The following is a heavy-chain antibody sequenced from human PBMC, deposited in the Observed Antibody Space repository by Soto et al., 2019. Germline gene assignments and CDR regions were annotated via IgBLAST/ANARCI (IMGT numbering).Heavy chain of an antibody. CDR2: ISGSGGST. CDR3: AKDSGFVSSLPGGFDP. D-gene: IGHD6-19*01. J-gene: IGHJ5*02. Sequence: VQLLESGGGLVQPGGSLRLSCAASGFTFSSYAMSWVRQAPGKGLEWVSAISGSGGSTYYADSVKGRFTISRDNSKNTLYLQMNGLRAEDTAVYYCAKDSGFVSSLPGGFDPWGQGTLVTVSS. CDR1: GFTFSSYA. V-gene: IGHV3-23*01.